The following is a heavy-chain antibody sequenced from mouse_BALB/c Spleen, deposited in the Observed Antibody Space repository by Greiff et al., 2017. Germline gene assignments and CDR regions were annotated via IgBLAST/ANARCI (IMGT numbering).Heavy chain of an antibody. CDR3: ARPSYYYGSSYYAMDY. Sequence: QVQLQQPGAELVKPGTSVKLSCKASGYNFTSYWINWVKLRPGQGLEWIGDIYPGSGSTNYNEKFKSKATLTVDTSSSTAYMQLSSLASEDSALYYCARPSYYYGSSYYAMDYWGQGTSVTVSS. J-gene: IGHJ4*01. D-gene: IGHD1-1*01. CDR2: IYPGSGST. CDR1: GYNFTSYW. V-gene: IGHV1-55*01.